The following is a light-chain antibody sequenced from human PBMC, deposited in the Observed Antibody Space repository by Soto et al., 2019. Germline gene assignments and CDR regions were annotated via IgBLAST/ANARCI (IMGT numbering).Light chain of an antibody. J-gene: IGKJ2*01. Sequence: DIQLTQSPSTLSASVGDRVTITCRASQSITYWLAWYQQKPGKAPKLLIYKASTLETGVPSRFSGSGSGTEFTLTISSLQAEDVAVYFCHQYYAIPHTFGQGTKLEIK. V-gene: IGKV1-5*03. CDR2: KAS. CDR3: HQYYAIPHT. CDR1: QSITYW.